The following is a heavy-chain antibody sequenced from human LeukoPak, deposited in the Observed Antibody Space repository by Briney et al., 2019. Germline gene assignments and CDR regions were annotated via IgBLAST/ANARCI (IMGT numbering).Heavy chain of an antibody. D-gene: IGHD4-23*01. CDR1: GATFINYA. J-gene: IGHJ4*02. CDR2: IIPISGTA. CDR3: ARELPYTVVTPSSEYYFDY. V-gene: IGHV1-69*13. Sequence: ASVNVSFKASGATFINYAISWVRQAPGQGLEWMGGIIPISGTAMYAQKVQGRVTITADESTSTAHMELSSLRSEDRAVYYCARELPYTVVTPSSEYYFDYWGQGTLVTVSS.